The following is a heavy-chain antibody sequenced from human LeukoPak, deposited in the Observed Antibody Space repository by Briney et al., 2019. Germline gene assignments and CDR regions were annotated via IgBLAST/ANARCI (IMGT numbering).Heavy chain of an antibody. CDR2: ISTSSNTI. D-gene: IGHD5-12*01. V-gene: IGHV3-48*02. CDR3: ARDLRGLVARSAFDI. CDR1: GFTFSSYS. J-gene: IGHJ3*02. Sequence: PGGSLRLSCAASGFTFSSYSMNWVRQAPGKGLEWVSYISTSSNTIHYADSVKGRFTISRDNAKNSLYLQMNSLRDEDTAVYYCARDLRGLVARSAFDIWGQGTMVTVSS.